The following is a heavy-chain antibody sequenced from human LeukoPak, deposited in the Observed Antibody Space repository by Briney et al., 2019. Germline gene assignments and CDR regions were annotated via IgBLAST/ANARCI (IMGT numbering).Heavy chain of an antibody. CDR1: GGSISSYY. V-gene: IGHV4-59*01. CDR3: ARLGGSGWYDYFDY. J-gene: IGHJ4*02. Sequence: SETLSLTCTVSGGSISSYYWSWIRQPPGKGLEWIGYIYYSGSTNYSPSLKSRVTISVDTSKNQFSLKLSSVTAADTAVYYCARLGGSGWYDYFDYWGQGTLVTVSS. CDR2: IYYSGST. D-gene: IGHD6-19*01.